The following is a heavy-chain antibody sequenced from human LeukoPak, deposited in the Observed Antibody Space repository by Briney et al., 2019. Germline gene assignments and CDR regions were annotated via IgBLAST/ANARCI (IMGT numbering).Heavy chain of an antibody. CDR3: TGTIFGVLKDAFDI. V-gene: IGHV3-73*01. CDR2: IRSEANSYMT. J-gene: IGHJ3*02. D-gene: IGHD3-3*01. CDR1: GFTFSGSD. Sequence: GGSLRLSCAASGFTFSGSDMHWVRQASGKGLEWIGRIRSEANSYMTAYAASVKGRFTVSRDDSKNTAYLQMNSLKTEDTAVYYCTGTIFGVLKDAFDIWGQGTMVTVSS.